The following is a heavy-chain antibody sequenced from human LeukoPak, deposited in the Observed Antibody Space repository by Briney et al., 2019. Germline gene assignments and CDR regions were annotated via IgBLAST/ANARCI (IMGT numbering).Heavy chain of an antibody. V-gene: IGHV4-59*08. J-gene: IGHJ4*02. Sequence: PSETLSLTCTVSGGSISSYYWSWIRQPPGKGLEWIGYIYYSGTTNYNPSLKSRVTISVDTSKNQFSLKLSSVTAADTAVYYCARHWGIAAAGSPDFFDYWGQGALVTVSS. D-gene: IGHD6-13*01. CDR1: GGSISSYY. CDR3: ARHWGIAAAGSPDFFDY. CDR2: IYYSGTT.